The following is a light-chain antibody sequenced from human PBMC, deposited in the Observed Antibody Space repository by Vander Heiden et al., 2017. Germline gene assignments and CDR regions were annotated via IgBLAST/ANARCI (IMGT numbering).Light chain of an antibody. V-gene: IGLV1-44*01. CDR1: SSNIGSNT. J-gene: IGLJ3*02. Sequence: QSVLTQPPSASGTPGQRVTISCSGSSSNIGSNTVNWYQQLPGTAPKPLIYSNNQRPSGVPDRFSGSKSGTSASLAISGLQSEDEADYYCAAWDDSLNGHWVFGGGTKLT. CDR2: SNN. CDR3: AAWDDSLNGHWV.